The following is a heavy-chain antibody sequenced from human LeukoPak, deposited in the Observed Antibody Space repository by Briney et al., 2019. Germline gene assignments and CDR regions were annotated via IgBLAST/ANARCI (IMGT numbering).Heavy chain of an antibody. J-gene: IGHJ4*02. CDR3: ARFGSAGDRRADY. CDR2: IYPSDSDT. D-gene: IGHD6-13*01. Sequence: GESLKISCKGSGYTFTGYWIGWVRQMPGKGLEWMGIIYPSDSDTRYSPSFQGQVTISADKSINTAYLQWSSLKVSDTAIYYCARFGSAGDRRADYWGQGTLVTVSS. CDR1: GYTFTGYW. V-gene: IGHV5-51*01.